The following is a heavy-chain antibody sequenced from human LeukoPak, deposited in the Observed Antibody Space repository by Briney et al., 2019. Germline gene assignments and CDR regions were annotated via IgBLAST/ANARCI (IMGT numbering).Heavy chain of an antibody. CDR1: GYIFTSYG. Sequence: ASVKVSCKASGYIFTSYGISWVRQAPGQGLEWMGWISAYNGNTNYAQKLQGRVTMTTDTSTSTAYMELRSLRSDDTAVYYCARGVGIVATGIPYYFDYWGQGTLVTVSS. CDR3: ARGVGIVATGIPYYFDY. V-gene: IGHV1-18*04. D-gene: IGHD5-12*01. CDR2: ISAYNGNT. J-gene: IGHJ4*02.